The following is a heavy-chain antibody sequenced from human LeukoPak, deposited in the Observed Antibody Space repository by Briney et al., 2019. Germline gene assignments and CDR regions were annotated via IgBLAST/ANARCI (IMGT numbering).Heavy chain of an antibody. J-gene: IGHJ6*02. V-gene: IGHV4-34*01. CDR3: ARGQQAFTIFGVVPQYGMDV. Sequence: PSETLSLTCAVYGGSFSGYYWSWIRQPPGKGLEGIGEINHSGSTNYNPSLKSRVTISVDTSKNQFSLKLSSVTAADTAVYYCARGQQAFTIFGVVPQYGMDVWGQGTTVTVSS. CDR2: INHSGST. CDR1: GGSFSGYY. D-gene: IGHD3-3*01.